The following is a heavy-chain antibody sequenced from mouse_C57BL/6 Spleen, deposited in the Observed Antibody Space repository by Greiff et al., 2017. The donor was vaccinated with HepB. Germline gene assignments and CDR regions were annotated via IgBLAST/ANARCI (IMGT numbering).Heavy chain of an antibody. V-gene: IGHV5-15*01. J-gene: IGHJ1*03. CDR3: ARHGTGSNYGGGWYFDV. CDR1: GFTFSDYG. Sequence: EVQLVESGGGLVQPGGSLKLSCAASGFTFSDYGMAWVRQAPRKGPEGVAFISNLAYSIYYADTVTGRFTISRANGKNTLYLEMSSLRSEDTAMYYCARHGTGSNYGGGWYFDVWGTGTTVTVSS. D-gene: IGHD2-5*01. CDR2: ISNLAYSI.